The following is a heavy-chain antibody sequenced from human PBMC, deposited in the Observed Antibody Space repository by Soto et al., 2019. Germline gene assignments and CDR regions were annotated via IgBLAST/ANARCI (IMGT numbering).Heavy chain of an antibody. CDR3: AKNWNWGSLVH. CDR1: GDSXSTDY. V-gene: IGHV4-59*08. J-gene: IGHJ4*02. Sequence: PSETLSLTCTVSGDSXSTDYWSWIRQSPGKGLEWIGFIYYGGSTNYNPSLKSRVTISVDTPKNQFSLKLSSVTAADTAVYYCAKNWNWGSLVHWGQGTLVTVSS. CDR2: IYYGGST. D-gene: IGHD7-27*01.